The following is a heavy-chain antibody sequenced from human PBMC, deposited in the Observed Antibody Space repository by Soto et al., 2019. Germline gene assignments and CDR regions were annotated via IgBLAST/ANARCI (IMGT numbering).Heavy chain of an antibody. CDR2: IRYDGSSE. CDR3: LRAEDGITEYFPVLAY. J-gene: IGHJ4*02. Sequence: IPQNTSNGLEWVAIIRYDGSSERYADAEKGRFTITRDNSNNKLYLQMNSLRADDTAVYFCLRAEDGITEYFPVLAYWGKG. V-gene: IGHV3-33*01. D-gene: IGHD1-20*01.